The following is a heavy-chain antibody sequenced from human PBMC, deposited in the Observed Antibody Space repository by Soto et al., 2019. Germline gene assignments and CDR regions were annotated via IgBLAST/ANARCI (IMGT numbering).Heavy chain of an antibody. CDR1: GGSISSCGYY. V-gene: IGHV4-31*03. CDR3: ARENRVPAALIYMDV. Sequence: PSETLSLTCTVSGGSISSCGYYWSWIRQHPGKGLEWIGYIYYSGSTYYNPSLKSRVTISVDTSKNQFSLKLSSVTAADTAVYYCARENRVPAALIYMDVWGKGTTVTVSS. D-gene: IGHD2-2*01. J-gene: IGHJ6*03. CDR2: IYYSGST.